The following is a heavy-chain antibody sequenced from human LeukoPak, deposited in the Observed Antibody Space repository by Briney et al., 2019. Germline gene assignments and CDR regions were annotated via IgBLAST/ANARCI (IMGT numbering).Heavy chain of an antibody. CDR2: INPSSGST. V-gene: IGHV1-46*01. D-gene: IGHD4-17*01. CDR3: ARDHPDNYGDDPGYYYYYYMDV. Sequence: ASVKVSCKASGYIFTSYYIHWVRQAPGQGLEWMGIINPSSGSTNYAQTFQGRVTMTRDTSTSTVYMELSSLRSEDTAVYYCARDHPDNYGDDPGYYYYYYMDVWGKGTTVTISS. CDR1: GYIFTSYY. J-gene: IGHJ6*03.